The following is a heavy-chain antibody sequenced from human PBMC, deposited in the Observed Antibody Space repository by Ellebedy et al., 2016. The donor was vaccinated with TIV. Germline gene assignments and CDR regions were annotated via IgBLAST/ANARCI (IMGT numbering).Heavy chain of an antibody. Sequence: GGSLRLSCAASGFTFSNYAMTWVRQAPGKGLEWVSGISGSDGTTYYADSVKGRFTISRDNSKNTLYLQMNSLRVEDTAVYFCATRIGVAGSNCWGQGTLVTVSS. J-gene: IGHJ4*02. CDR2: ISGSDGTT. D-gene: IGHD6-19*01. CDR3: ATRIGVAGSNC. V-gene: IGHV3-23*01. CDR1: GFTFSNYA.